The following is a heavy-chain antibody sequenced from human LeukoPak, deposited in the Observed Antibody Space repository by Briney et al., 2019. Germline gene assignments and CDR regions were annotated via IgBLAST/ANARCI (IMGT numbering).Heavy chain of an antibody. Sequence: QTGGSLRLSCAATGFTFSTYSMNWVRQAPGKGLEWVAVISYDGTNKYYADSVKGRFTISRDNPKNTMYLQMNSLRAEDTAMYYCARAPMSYDSSGFGGAFDIWGQGTMVTVSS. CDR3: ARAPMSYDSSGFGGAFDI. CDR1: GFTFSTYS. V-gene: IGHV3-30*03. J-gene: IGHJ3*02. D-gene: IGHD3-22*01. CDR2: ISYDGTNK.